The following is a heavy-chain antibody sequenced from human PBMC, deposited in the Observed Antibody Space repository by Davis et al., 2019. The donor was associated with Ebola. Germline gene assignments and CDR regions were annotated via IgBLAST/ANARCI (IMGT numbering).Heavy chain of an antibody. J-gene: IGHJ6*02. CDR2: INPNSGGT. CDR3: ARGPSGSPYYYYYGMDV. V-gene: IGHV1-2*06. Sequence: AASVKVSCKASGYTFTGYYMHWVRQAPGQGLEWMGRINPNSGGTNYAQKLQGRVTMTTDTSTSTAYMELRSLRSDDTAVYYCARGPSGSPYYYYYGMDVWGQGTTVTVSS. D-gene: IGHD6-19*01. CDR1: GYTFTGYY.